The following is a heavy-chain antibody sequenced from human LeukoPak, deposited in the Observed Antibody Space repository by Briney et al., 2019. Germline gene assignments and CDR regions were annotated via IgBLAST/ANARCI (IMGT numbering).Heavy chain of an antibody. CDR2: ISWNSGSI. D-gene: IGHD1-26*01. CDR1: GFTFDDYA. J-gene: IGHJ4*02. CDR3: ARDKVVGPTKFDN. V-gene: IGHV3-9*01. Sequence: GGSLRLSCAASGFTFDDYAMHWVRQAPGKGLEWVSGISWNSGSIGYADSVKGRFTISRDNAKNSLYLQMNSLRAEDTGIYYCARDKVVGPTKFDNWGQGTLVTVS.